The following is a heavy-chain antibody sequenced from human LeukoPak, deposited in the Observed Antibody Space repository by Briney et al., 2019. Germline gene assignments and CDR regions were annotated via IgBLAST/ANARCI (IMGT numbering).Heavy chain of an antibody. D-gene: IGHD2-15*01. CDR3: ARDRGYSSFDY. Sequence: GGSLRLSCAAYGFTFSNSWMTWVRQAPGKDLEWVATINPDGSKVAYVGSVKGRFTISRDNAKNSVYLQMSSLRVEETGVFYCARDRGYSSFDYWGQGPLVALSS. CDR1: GFTFSNSW. V-gene: IGHV3-7*01. J-gene: IGHJ4*02. CDR2: INPDGSKV.